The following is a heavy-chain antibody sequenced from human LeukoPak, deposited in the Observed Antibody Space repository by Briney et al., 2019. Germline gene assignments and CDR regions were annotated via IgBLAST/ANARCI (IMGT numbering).Heavy chain of an antibody. CDR3: ARALDGGDAASYFDY. CDR1: GGSTSSSNW. J-gene: IGHJ4*02. Sequence: PSGTLSLTCAVSGGSTSSSNWWSWVRQPPGKGLEWIGEIYHSGSTNYNPSLKSRVTISVDKSKNQFSLKLSSVTAADTAVYYCARALDGGDAASYFDYWGQGTLVTVSS. V-gene: IGHV4-4*02. D-gene: IGHD3-16*01. CDR2: IYHSGST.